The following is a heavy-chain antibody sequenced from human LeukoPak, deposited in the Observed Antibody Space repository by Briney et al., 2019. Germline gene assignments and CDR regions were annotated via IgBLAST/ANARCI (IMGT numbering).Heavy chain of an antibody. CDR3: ARGTVTHDAFDI. J-gene: IGHJ3*02. V-gene: IGHV3-21*05. CDR1: GFTFSSYG. Sequence: GGPLRLSCAASGFTFSSYGMHWVRQAPGKGLECVSYISSYSTYTNYADFVKGRFTISRDNAKNSLYLQMNSLRAEDTAVYYCARGTVTHDAFDIWGQGTIVTVSS. CDR2: ISSYSTYT. D-gene: IGHD4-17*01.